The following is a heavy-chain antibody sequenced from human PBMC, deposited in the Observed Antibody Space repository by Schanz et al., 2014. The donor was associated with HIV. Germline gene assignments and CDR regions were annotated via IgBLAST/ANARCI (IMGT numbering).Heavy chain of an antibody. CDR2: LSGSGDRT. J-gene: IGHJ4*02. D-gene: IGHD3-9*01. V-gene: IGHV3-23*04. CDR1: GFSFLRYE. Sequence: EQLVESGGGVVQPGGSLRISCVASGFSFLRYEMSWVRQAPGKGLEWLSTLSGSGDRTYYADSVKGRVTISRDNSKNTLYLQMNSLRVEDTAVYYCAKADEIRHFDWYHPPFDSWGQGTLVTVSS. CDR3: AKADEIRHFDWYHPPFDS.